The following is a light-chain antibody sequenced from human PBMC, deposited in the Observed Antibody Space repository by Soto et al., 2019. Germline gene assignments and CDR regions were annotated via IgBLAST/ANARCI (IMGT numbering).Light chain of an antibody. CDR1: SREVGGYNY. Sequence: QSVLTQPASLPGSPGQSITISCTGTSREVGGYNYVSWYQQHPGQAPKLMIYDVSNRPSGVSNRFSGSKSGNTASLTISGLQAEDEADYYCSSYTSSSTRVFGTGTKVTVL. J-gene: IGLJ1*01. CDR3: SSYTSSSTRV. CDR2: DVS. V-gene: IGLV2-14*01.